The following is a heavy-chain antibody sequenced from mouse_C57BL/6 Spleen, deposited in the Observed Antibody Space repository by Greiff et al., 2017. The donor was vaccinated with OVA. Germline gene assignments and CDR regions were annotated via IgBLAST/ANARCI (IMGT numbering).Heavy chain of an antibody. CDR2: INPNNGGT. V-gene: IGHV1-18*01. CDR3: ARRDYYGSSFFAY. J-gene: IGHJ3*01. Sequence: VQLKQSGPELVKPGASVKIPCKASGYTFTDYNMDWVKQSHGKSLEWIGDINPNNGGTIYNQKFKGKATLTVDKSSSTAYMELRSLTSEDTAVYYGARRDYYGSSFFAYWGQGTLVTVSA. CDR1: GYTFTDYN. D-gene: IGHD1-1*01.